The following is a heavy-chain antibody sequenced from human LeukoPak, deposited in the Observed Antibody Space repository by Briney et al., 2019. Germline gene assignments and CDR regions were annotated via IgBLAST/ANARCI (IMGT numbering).Heavy chain of an antibody. D-gene: IGHD6-13*01. J-gene: IGHJ4*02. CDR2: IYSGGST. CDR3: ARRGNPGTYFDY. Sequence: GGSLRLSCAASGFLVSSNYMSWVRQAPGKGLEWVSVIYSGGSTYYADSVKGRFTISRDNSKNTLYLQISTLRVEDTAVYYCARRGNPGTYFDYWGQGTLVAVSS. CDR1: GFLVSSNY. V-gene: IGHV3-66*04.